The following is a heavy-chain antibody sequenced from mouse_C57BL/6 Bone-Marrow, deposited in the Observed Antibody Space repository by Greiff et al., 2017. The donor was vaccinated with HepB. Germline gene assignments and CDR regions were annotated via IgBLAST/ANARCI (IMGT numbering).Heavy chain of an antibody. V-gene: IGHV1-59*01. CDR3: ARSYYDPSMDY. CDR2: IDPSDSYT. Sequence: QVQLQQPGAELVRPGPSVKLSCKASGYTFTSYWMHWVKQRPGQGLEWIGVIDPSDSYTNYNQKFKGKATLTVDTTSSTSYMQISILTSEDSAVYYCARSYYDPSMDYWGQGTSVTVSS. D-gene: IGHD2-4*01. J-gene: IGHJ4*01. CDR1: GYTFTSYW.